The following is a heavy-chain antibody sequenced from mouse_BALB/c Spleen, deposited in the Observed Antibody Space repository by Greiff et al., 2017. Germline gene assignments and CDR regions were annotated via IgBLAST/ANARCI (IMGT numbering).Heavy chain of an antibody. V-gene: IGHV5-12-2*01. Sequence: DVKLVESGGGLVQPGGSLKLSCAASGFTFSSYTMSWVRQTPEKRLEWVAYISNGGGSTYYLDTVKGRFTISRDNAKNTLYLQMSSLKSEDTAMYYCARDVYWFAYWGQGTLVTVSA. CDR1: GFTFSSYT. CDR3: ARDVYWFAY. J-gene: IGHJ3*01. CDR2: ISNGGGST.